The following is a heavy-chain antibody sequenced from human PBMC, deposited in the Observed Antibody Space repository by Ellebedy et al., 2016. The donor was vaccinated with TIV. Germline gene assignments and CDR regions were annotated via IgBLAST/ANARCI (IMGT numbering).Heavy chain of an antibody. Sequence: ASAKVSCXASGYTFTRYGMSWVGQAPGQGLAWMGWIAVYNGHTKYAQKFQDRDVMTTETATSTVYMELRSMRSDDTAVYYCARSRLGGGHWYFDFWGRGTLVTVSS. CDR2: IAVYNGHT. CDR3: ARSRLGGGHWYFDF. CDR1: GYTFTRYG. D-gene: IGHD3-10*01. V-gene: IGHV1-18*01. J-gene: IGHJ2*01.